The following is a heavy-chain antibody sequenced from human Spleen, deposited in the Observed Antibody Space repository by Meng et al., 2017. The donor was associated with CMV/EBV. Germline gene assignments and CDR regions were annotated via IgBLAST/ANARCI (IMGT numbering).Heavy chain of an antibody. CDR1: GCTFNKYP. J-gene: IGHJ4*02. Sequence: GCTFNKYPLHWVRQAPGKGLEWVAVVSVDGRNKYYGDSVKGRFTTSRDNSKNTVYLQLNSLRAEDTAVYYCARDRRGGGGSTTLNIWGQGTLVTVSS. V-gene: IGHV3-30*04. CDR2: VSVDGRNK. D-gene: IGHD3-10*01. CDR3: ARDRRGGGGSTTLNI.